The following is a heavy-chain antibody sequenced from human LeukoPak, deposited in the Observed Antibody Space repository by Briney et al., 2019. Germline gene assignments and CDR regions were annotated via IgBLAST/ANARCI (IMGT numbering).Heavy chain of an antibody. V-gene: IGHV3-30*18. CDR1: GLTFSSYG. Sequence: PGGSLRLSCAASGLTFSSYGMHWVRQAPGKGLEWVAVISYDGSNKYYADSVKGRFTISRDNSKNTLYLQMNSLRAEDTAVYYCAKDGLYYYDSSGYYLGYFDYWGQGTLVTVSS. D-gene: IGHD3-22*01. CDR3: AKDGLYYYDSSGYYLGYFDY. CDR2: ISYDGSNK. J-gene: IGHJ4*02.